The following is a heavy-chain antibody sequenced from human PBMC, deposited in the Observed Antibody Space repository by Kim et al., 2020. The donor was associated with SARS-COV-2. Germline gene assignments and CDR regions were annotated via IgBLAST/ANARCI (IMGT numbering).Heavy chain of an antibody. D-gene: IGHD3-3*01. Sequence: GDSVRGRFTISRDKFKNTLYVQMNSLRPEDTAIYYCAKSSRFLGWLWFDYWGQGTLVTVSS. V-gene: IGHV3-23*02. CDR3: AKSSRFLGWLWFDY. J-gene: IGHJ4*02.